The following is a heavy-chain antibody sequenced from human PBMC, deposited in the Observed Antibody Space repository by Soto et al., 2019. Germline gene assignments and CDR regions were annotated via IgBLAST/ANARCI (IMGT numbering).Heavy chain of an antibody. CDR1: GFTFSSYA. CDR3: AKDAYYGSGSYYYGMDV. V-gene: IGHV3-23*01. Sequence: EVQLLESGGGLVQPGGSLRLSCAASGFTFSSYAMSWVRQAPGKGLEWVSAISGSGGSTYYADSVKGRFTISRDNSKNTLYLQMNSLSAEDTAVYYCAKDAYYGSGSYYYGMDVWGQGTTVTVSS. J-gene: IGHJ6*02. CDR2: ISGSGGST. D-gene: IGHD3-10*01.